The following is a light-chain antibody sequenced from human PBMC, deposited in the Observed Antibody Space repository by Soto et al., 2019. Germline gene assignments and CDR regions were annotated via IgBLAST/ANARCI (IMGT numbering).Light chain of an antibody. CDR2: DAA. CDR1: HDVSRN. V-gene: IGKV1-33*01. Sequence: DIQMTQSPSSLSASEGDRVTITCQSSHDVSRNLNWFQQKPGEAPQLLIYDAANLDRGVPSRFSGSGSGTDFTLTISSLQPEDVATYYCQQYNSMLSFGGGTEVEIK. J-gene: IGKJ4*01. CDR3: QQYNSMLS.